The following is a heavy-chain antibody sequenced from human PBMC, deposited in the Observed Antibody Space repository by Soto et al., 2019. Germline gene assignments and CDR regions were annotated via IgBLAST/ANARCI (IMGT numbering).Heavy chain of an antibody. CDR1: GGSITSSFY. V-gene: IGHV4-39*01. J-gene: IGHJ6*02. D-gene: IGHD6-13*01. Sequence: QLQLQESGPGLVKPSETLSLGCTVSGGSITSSFYWGWIRQPPGKGLEWIGSIYGTGNTYYNPSLEGRVTISADTSKNRFSLSLISVTAVDTAVYYCRSSSRYSTDVWGQGATVTVSS. CDR3: RSSSRYSTDV. CDR2: IYGTGNT.